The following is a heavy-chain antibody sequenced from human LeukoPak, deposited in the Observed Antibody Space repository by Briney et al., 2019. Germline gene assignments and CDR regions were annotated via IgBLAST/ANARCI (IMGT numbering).Heavy chain of an antibody. CDR1: GYSISSGYY. CDR3: AKSNGYGLVDI. D-gene: IGHD3-10*01. V-gene: IGHV4-38-2*02. CDR2: IYHSGST. J-gene: IGHJ3*02. Sequence: SETLSLTCTVSGYSISSGYYWGWIRQPPGKGLEWIGSIYHSGSTYYNPSLKSRVTISVDTSRNQFSLKLNSVTAADTAVYYCAKSNGYGLVDIWGQGTMVTVSS.